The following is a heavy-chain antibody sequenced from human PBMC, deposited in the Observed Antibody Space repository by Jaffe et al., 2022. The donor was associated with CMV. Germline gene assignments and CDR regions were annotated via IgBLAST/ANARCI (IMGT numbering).Heavy chain of an antibody. CDR2: IISSGGST. J-gene: IGHJ3*02. CDR3: AKGLSDSSGYFFSGDTVDI. D-gene: IGHD3-22*01. Sequence: EVQMLESGGGLVQPGGSLRLSCAASGFTFSSYAMNWVRQAPGKGLEWVSSIISSGGSTFYADSVKGRFTVSRDNSKNTLYLQIHSLRAEDTAIYYCAKGLSDSSGYFFSGDTVDIWGQGTMVTVSS. CDR1: GFTFSSYA. V-gene: IGHV3-23*01.